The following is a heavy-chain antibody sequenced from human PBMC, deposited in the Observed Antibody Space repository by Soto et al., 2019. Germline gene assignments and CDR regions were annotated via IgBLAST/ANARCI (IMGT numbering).Heavy chain of an antibody. CDR3: ARDGLGIAARPGTYYSYGMDV. CDR2: IIPIFGTA. J-gene: IGHJ6*02. Sequence: SVKVSCKASGGTFSSYAISWVRQAPGQGLEWMGGIIPIFGTANYAQKFQGRVTITADKSTSTAYMELSSLRSEDTAVYYCARDGLGIAARPGTYYSYGMDVSGQAPTVTVSS. V-gene: IGHV1-69*06. D-gene: IGHD6-6*01. CDR1: GGTFSSYA.